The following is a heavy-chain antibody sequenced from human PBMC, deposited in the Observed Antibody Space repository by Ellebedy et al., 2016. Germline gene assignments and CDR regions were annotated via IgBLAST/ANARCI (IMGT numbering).Heavy chain of an antibody. CDR3: ARGYCSGGSCYHYYYYYYMDV. J-gene: IGHJ6*03. V-gene: IGHV1-69*13. CDR1: GGTFSSYA. Sequence: ASVKVSCKASGGTFSSYAISWVRQAPGQGLEWMGGIIPIFGTANYAQKFQGRVTITADESTSTAYMELSSLRSDDTAVYYCARGYCSGGSCYHYYYYYYMDVWGKGTTVTVSS. D-gene: IGHD2-15*01. CDR2: IIPIFGTA.